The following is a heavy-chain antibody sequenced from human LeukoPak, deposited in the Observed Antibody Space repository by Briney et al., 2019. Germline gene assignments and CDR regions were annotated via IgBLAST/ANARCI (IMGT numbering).Heavy chain of an antibody. CDR3: AAGYRSSRGGFDY. CDR2: ISSSGSTI. J-gene: IGHJ4*02. CDR1: GFTVSSNY. V-gene: IGHV3-11*01. D-gene: IGHD6-13*01. Sequence: PGGSLRLSCAASGFTVSSNYMSWIRQAPGKGLEWVSYISSSGSTIYYADSVKGRFTISRDNAKNSLYLQMNSLRAEDTAVYYCAAGYRSSRGGFDYWGQGTLVTVSS.